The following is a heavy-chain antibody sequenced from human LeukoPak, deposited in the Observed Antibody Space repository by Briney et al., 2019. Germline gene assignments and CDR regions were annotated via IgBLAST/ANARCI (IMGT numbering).Heavy chain of an antibody. J-gene: IGHJ4*02. D-gene: IGHD3-10*01. CDR3: ARDYSVSGTYFHGY. Sequence: GGSLRLSCAASGFTFSSYAMYWVRQAPGKGLEWVANIKQDGSEKYYVDSVKGRFTISRDNAKNSLYLQMNSLRAEDTAVYYCARDYSVSGTYFHGYWGQGTLVTVSS. V-gene: IGHV3-7*01. CDR2: IKQDGSEK. CDR1: GFTFSSYA.